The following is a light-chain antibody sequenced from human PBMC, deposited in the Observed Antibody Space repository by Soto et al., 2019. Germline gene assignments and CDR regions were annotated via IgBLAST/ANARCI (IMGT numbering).Light chain of an antibody. Sequence: EIVLPQSPTTLSLSPGDTATLSCKAIQTGSTSLSWYQQTPGQAPRLXXYDASNRATGIPARFSGSESGTDFTLTINSLEPEDSAAYYGQQRSNRPSITFGQGTRLETK. CDR1: QTGSTS. J-gene: IGKJ5*01. V-gene: IGKV3-11*01. CDR2: DAS. CDR3: QQRSNRPSIT.